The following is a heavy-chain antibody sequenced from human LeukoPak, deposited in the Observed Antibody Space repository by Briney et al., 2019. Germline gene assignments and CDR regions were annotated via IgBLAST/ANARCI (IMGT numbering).Heavy chain of an antibody. CDR3: ARDGSTSYALFPHDY. D-gene: IGHD2-2*01. CDR1: GYTFTSYG. CDR2: ISPYNGNT. Sequence: ASVKVSCKASGYTFTSYGISWVRQAPGQGLEWMGWISPYNGNTNYAQKLQGRVTMTTDTSTSTAYMELRSLRSDDTAVYYCARDGSTSYALFPHDYSGQGALLTVSS. J-gene: IGHJ4*02. V-gene: IGHV1-18*01.